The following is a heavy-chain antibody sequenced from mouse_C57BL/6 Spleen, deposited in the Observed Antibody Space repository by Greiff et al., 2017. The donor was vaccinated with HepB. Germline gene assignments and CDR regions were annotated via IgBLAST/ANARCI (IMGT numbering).Heavy chain of an antibody. Sequence: EVKLVESGGDLVKPGGSLKLSCAASGFTFSSYGMPWVRQTPDKRLEWVATISSGGSYTYYPDSVKGRFIISRDNAKNTLYLQMSSLKSEDTAMYYCARHRGTPWYFDVWGTGTTVTVSS. CDR3: ARHRGTPWYFDV. CDR1: GFTFSSYG. J-gene: IGHJ1*03. CDR2: ISSGGSYT. V-gene: IGHV5-6*01. D-gene: IGHD3-1*01.